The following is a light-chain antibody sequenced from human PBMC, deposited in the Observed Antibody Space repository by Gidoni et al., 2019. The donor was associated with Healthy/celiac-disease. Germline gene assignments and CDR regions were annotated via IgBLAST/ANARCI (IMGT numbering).Light chain of an antibody. J-gene: IGKJ5*01. CDR2: DAS. Sequence: EIVMTQSPATLSVSPGERATLSCRASQSVSSTLAWYQQKPGQAPRLLFYDASTRAAGIPARFSGSGSGTEFTLTISSLQSEDFAVYYCQQYNDWPPITFGQGTRLEIK. V-gene: IGKV3-15*01. CDR1: QSVSST. CDR3: QQYNDWPPIT.